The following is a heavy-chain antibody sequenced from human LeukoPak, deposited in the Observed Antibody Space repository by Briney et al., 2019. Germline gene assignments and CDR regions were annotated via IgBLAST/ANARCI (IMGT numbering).Heavy chain of an antibody. CDR2: INPNSGGT. CDR3: ARDGLGIVGATTYYYYMDV. CDR1: GYTFTGYY. J-gene: IGHJ6*03. Sequence: ASVKVSCKASGYTFTGYYMHWVRQAPGQGLEWMGWINPNSGGTNYAQKFQGRVTMTRDTSISTAYMELSRLRSDDTAVYYCARDGLGIVGATTYYYYMDVWGKGTTVTVSS. D-gene: IGHD1-26*01. V-gene: IGHV1-2*02.